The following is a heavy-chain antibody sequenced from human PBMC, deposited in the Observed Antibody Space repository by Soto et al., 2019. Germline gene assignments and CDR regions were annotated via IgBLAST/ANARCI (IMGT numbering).Heavy chain of an antibody. CDR3: ARGRKWELPRAFDY. V-gene: IGHV4-34*01. CDR1: GGSFSGYY. Sequence: SETLSLTRAVYGGSFSGYYWSWIRQPPGKGLEWIGEINHSGSTNYNPSLKSRVTISVDTSKNQFSLKLSSVTAADTAVYHCARGRKWELPRAFDYWGQGTLVTVSS. CDR2: INHSGST. J-gene: IGHJ4*02. D-gene: IGHD1-26*01.